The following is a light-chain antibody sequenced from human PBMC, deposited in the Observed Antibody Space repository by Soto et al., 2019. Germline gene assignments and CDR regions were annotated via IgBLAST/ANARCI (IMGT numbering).Light chain of an antibody. CDR1: RSDVGAFNF. V-gene: IGLV2-14*03. CDR2: DVR. J-gene: IGLJ2*01. CDR3: TSHTTTSPPVL. Sequence: QSVLTQPASVSGSPGQSITIACTETRSDVGAFNFVSWYQQHPGKAPNLMIYDVRHRPSGVSDRFSGSKSGNTASLTIYGLQAEDEADYYCTSHTTTSPPVLFGGGTKLTVL.